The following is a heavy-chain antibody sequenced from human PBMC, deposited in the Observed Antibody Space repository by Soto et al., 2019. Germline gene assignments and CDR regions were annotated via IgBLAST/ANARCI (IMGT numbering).Heavy chain of an antibody. Sequence: EVQLVESGGGLVQPGRSLRLSCTASGFTFGDYAMSWVRQAPGKGLEWVGFIRSKAYGGTTEYAASVKGRFTISRDDSKSIAYLQMNSLKTEDTAVYYCTRARVYYDFWSGYYRDYWGQGTLVTVSS. V-gene: IGHV3-49*04. CDR1: GFTFGDYA. D-gene: IGHD3-3*01. CDR3: TRARVYYDFWSGYYRDY. CDR2: IRSKAYGGTT. J-gene: IGHJ4*02.